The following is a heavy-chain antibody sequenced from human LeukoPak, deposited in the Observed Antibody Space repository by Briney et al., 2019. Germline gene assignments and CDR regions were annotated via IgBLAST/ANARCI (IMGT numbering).Heavy chain of an antibody. J-gene: IGHJ4*02. Sequence: GGSLRLSCAASGFTFSSYWMSWVRQAPGKGLEWVANIQQGGSEKYYVDSVKGRFTISRDNAKNSVYLQMNSLRAEDTGVYYCARVHAWGGYPALMNYWGQGTLVTVSS. CDR1: GFTFSSYW. D-gene: IGHD3-16*02. V-gene: IGHV3-7*01. CDR3: ARVHAWGGYPALMNY. CDR2: IQQGGSEK.